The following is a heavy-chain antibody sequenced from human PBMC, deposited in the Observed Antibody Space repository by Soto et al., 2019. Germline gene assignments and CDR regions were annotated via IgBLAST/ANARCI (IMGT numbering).Heavy chain of an antibody. J-gene: IGHJ6*02. Sequence: LSLTCTVSGGSISSYYWSWIRQPAGKGLEWIGRIYTSGSTNYNPSLKSRVTMSVDTSKNQFSLKLSSVTAADTAVYYCARDWVVTAIPGDYYYGMDVWGQGTTVTVSS. CDR3: ARDWVVTAIPGDYYYGMDV. D-gene: IGHD2-21*02. CDR1: GGSISSYY. V-gene: IGHV4-4*07. CDR2: IYTSGST.